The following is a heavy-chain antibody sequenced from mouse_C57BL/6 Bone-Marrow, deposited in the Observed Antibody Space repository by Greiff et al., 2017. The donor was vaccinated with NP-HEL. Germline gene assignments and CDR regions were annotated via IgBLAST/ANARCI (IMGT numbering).Heavy chain of an antibody. CDR1: GYAFSSYW. Sequence: VQLQQSGAELVKPGASVKISCKASGYAFSSYWMNCVKQRPGKGLEWIGQIYPGDGDTNYNGKFKGKATLTADKSSSTAYMQLSSLTSEDSAVYFCARPFPGSPYYAMDYWGQGTSVTVSS. J-gene: IGHJ4*01. D-gene: IGHD4-1*01. V-gene: IGHV1-80*01. CDR2: IYPGDGDT. CDR3: ARPFPGSPYYAMDY.